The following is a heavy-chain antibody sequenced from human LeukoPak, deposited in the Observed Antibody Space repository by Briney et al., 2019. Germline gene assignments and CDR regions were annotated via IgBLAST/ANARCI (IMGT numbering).Heavy chain of an antibody. CDR3: ATLADTVLFHY. D-gene: IGHD5-18*01. V-gene: IGHV3-23*01. Sequence: GGSLRLSCAASGFTFSSYAMSWVRQAPGRGLEWLSVISGYGGATYYADSLKGRFTISRDNSKNTLYLQMNSLRAEDTAIYYCATLADTVLFHYWGQGTPVTVSS. J-gene: IGHJ4*02. CDR2: ISGYGGAT. CDR1: GFTFSSYA.